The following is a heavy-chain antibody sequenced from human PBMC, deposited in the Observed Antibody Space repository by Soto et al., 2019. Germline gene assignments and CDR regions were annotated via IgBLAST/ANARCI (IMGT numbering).Heavy chain of an antibody. CDR2: ISYDGSNK. V-gene: IGHV3-30-3*01. CDR3: ARGYGYGTDV. D-gene: IGHD3-16*01. J-gene: IGHJ6*01. CDR1: GFTVSEYA. Sequence: QVQLVESGGGVVQPGRSLRLSCAASGFTVSEYAMHWVRQAPSKGLEWVAVISYDGSNKYYADSVKGRFTISRDTSKNTLFLQMNSLRAEDTAVYYCARGYGYGTDVW.